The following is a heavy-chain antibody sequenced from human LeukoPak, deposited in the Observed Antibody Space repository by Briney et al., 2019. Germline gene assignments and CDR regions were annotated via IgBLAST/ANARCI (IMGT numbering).Heavy chain of an antibody. V-gene: IGHV4-59*01. CDR3: VKDSPPRYSGSPPAY. CDR1: GGSISPYY. J-gene: IGHJ4*02. CDR2: IHYSGST. Sequence: SETLSLTCTVSGGSISPYYWSWIRQPPGKGLEWIGYIHYSGSTNYNPSLKSRVSMSVDTSKNQFSLKLNSVTAADTAVYYCVKDSPPRYSGSPPAYWGQGTLVTVSS. D-gene: IGHD1-26*01.